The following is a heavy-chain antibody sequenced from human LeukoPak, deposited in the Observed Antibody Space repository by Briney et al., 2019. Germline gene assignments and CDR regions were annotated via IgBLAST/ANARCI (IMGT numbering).Heavy chain of an antibody. CDR2: IYTSGST. CDR3: ARVQYDFWSGYPLGWFDP. D-gene: IGHD3-3*01. Sequence: NPSQTLSLTCTVSGGSISSGSYYWSWIRQPAGKGLEWIGRIYTSGSTNYNPSLKSRVTISVDTSKNQFSLKLGSVTAADTAVYYCARVQYDFWSGYPLGWFDPWGQGTLVTVSS. J-gene: IGHJ5*02. CDR1: GGSISSGSYY. V-gene: IGHV4-61*02.